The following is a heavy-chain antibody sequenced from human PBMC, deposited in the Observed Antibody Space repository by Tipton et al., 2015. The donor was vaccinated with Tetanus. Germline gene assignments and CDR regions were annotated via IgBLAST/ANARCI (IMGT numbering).Heavy chain of an antibody. V-gene: IGHV3-33*01. Sequence: SLRLSCAASGFIFSSYGIHWVRQAPGKGLEWLAASWYDGTDKYYADSVKGRFTISRDNTKNTLYLQMNRPRAEDTALYYCAGEADCSGGSCFSGDFDAWGQGTQVTVAS. D-gene: IGHD2-15*01. CDR1: GFIFSSYG. CDR3: AGEADCSGGSCFSGDFDA. J-gene: IGHJ4*02. CDR2: SWYDGTDK.